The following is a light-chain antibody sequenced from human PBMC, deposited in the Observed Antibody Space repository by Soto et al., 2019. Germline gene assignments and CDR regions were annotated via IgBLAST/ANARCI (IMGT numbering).Light chain of an antibody. CDR1: QSISRQ. Sequence: DIQMTQSPSTLSASVGDRVSITCRASQSISRQLAWYQQKPGKAPNLLIYQASNLETGVPSRFTGSGSGTEFTLTISSLQPYDLATYYCLQYQSYWTFVQGTKVEVK. CDR3: LQYQSYWT. CDR2: QAS. J-gene: IGKJ1*01. V-gene: IGKV1-5*03.